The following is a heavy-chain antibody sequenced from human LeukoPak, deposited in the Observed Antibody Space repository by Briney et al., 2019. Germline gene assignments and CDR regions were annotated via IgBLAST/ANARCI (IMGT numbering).Heavy chain of an antibody. J-gene: IGHJ6*03. Sequence: SETLSLTCAVYGGSFSGYYWSWIRQPPGKGLEWIGEINHSGSTNYNPSLKSRVTISVDTSKNQFSLKLSSVTAADTAVYYCARVRRDSYNPYYYSFRGGYYYYMDVWGKGTTVTVSS. V-gene: IGHV4-34*01. D-gene: IGHD5-24*01. CDR1: GGSFSGYY. CDR2: INHSGST. CDR3: ARVRRDSYNPYYYSFRGGYYYYMDV.